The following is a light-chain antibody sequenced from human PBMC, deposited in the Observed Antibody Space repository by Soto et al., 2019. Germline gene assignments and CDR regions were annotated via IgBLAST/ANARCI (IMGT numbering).Light chain of an antibody. J-gene: IGLJ1*01. Sequence: QSALTQPASVSGSPGQSITISCTGTSSDIGGFNYVSWYHQHSDKAPKLMIYEVRNRPSGVSNRFSGSKSGNTASLSVSGLQAEDDGDYYCSSYAGSNIYVFGTGTKLTVL. CDR2: EVR. CDR1: SSDIGGFNY. CDR3: SSYAGSNIYV. V-gene: IGLV2-14*01.